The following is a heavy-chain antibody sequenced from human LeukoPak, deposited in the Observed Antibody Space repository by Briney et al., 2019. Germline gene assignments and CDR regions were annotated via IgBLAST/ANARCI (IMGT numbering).Heavy chain of an antibody. CDR1: GFTFSSYE. V-gene: IGHV3-48*03. D-gene: IGHD1-26*01. Sequence: GGSLRLSCEASGFTFSSYEMNWVRQAPGKGLEWISYISGSGDTIYYADSMKGRFTISRDNAKNSLYLQMNSLRAEDTAVYYCARTKALGATTDNLFDYWGQGTLVTVSS. J-gene: IGHJ4*02. CDR3: ARTKALGATTDNLFDY. CDR2: ISGSGDTI.